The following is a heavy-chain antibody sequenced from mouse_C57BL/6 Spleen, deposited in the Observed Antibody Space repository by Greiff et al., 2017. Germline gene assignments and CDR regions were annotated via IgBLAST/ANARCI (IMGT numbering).Heavy chain of an antibody. CDR3: ARNYYGSSGFAY. V-gene: IGHV5-17*01. CDR1: GFTFSDYG. Sequence: EVHLVESGGGLVKPGGSLKLSCAASGFTFSDYGMHWVRQAPEKGLEWVAYISSGSSTIYYADTVKGRFTISRDNAKNTLFLQMTSLRSEDTAMYYCARNYYGSSGFAYWGQGTLVTVSA. J-gene: IGHJ3*01. D-gene: IGHD1-1*01. CDR2: ISSGSSTI.